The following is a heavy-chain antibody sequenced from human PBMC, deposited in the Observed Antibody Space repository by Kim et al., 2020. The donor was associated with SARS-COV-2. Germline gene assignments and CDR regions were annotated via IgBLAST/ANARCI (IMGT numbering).Heavy chain of an antibody. Sequence: SVKVSCKASGGTFSSYAISWVRQAPGQGLEWMGGIIPIFGTANYAQKFQGRVTITADESTSTAYMELSSLRSEDTAVYYCASEHNYYYGSGSYYPYFNYWGQGTLVTPSS. V-gene: IGHV1-69*13. CDR2: IIPIFGTA. J-gene: IGHJ4*02. CDR1: GGTFSSYA. CDR3: ASEHNYYYGSGSYYPYFNY. D-gene: IGHD3-10*01.